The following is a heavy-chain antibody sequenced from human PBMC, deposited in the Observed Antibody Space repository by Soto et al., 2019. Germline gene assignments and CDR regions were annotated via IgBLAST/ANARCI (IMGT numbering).Heavy chain of an antibody. V-gene: IGHV3-30*18. J-gene: IGHJ5*02. D-gene: IGHD6-6*01. Sequence: GGSLRLSCAASGFTFSSYGMHWVRQAPGKGLEWVAVISYDGSNKYYADSVKGRFTISRDNSKNTLYLQMNSLRAEDTAVYYCAKDGRYSSSFYSDHNWFDPWGQGTLVTVSS. CDR2: ISYDGSNK. CDR1: GFTFSSYG. CDR3: AKDGRYSSSFYSDHNWFDP.